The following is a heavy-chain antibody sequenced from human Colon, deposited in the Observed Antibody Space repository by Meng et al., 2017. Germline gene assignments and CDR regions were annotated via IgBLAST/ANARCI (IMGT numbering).Heavy chain of an antibody. CDR2: IHSGGYT. V-gene: IGHV3-53*05. J-gene: IGHJ5*01. D-gene: IGHD3-16*01. CDR3: VGGLRRRKMFDF. Sequence: GESLKISCAVSGFTVSNNFVTWVRQVPGKGLEWVAVIHSGGYTDYPDSLRGRFVISRDNNHNKASLEMSDLGLEDAALYYCVGGLRRRKMFDFWGQGALVTVSS. CDR1: GFTVSNNF.